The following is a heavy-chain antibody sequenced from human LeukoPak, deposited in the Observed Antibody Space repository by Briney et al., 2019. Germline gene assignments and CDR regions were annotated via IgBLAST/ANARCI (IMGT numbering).Heavy chain of an antibody. D-gene: IGHD5-24*01. CDR3: TRIRDAYTLDY. V-gene: IGHV3-49*04. CDR1: GFSFGDYA. CDR2: IKSKTYGETT. J-gene: IGHJ4*02. Sequence: SLRLSCTGSGFSFGDYAMSWVRQATGKGLEWLGFIKSKTYGETTGYAASVRGRFTISRDDSESIAYLQMNSLKTEDTAVYFCTRIRDAYTLDYWGQGTLVTVSS.